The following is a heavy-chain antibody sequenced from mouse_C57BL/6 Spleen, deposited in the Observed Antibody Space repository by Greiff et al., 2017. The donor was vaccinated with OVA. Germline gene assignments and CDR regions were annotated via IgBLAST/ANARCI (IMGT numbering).Heavy chain of an antibody. D-gene: IGHD4-1*01. CDR2: IWSGGST. J-gene: IGHJ4*01. V-gene: IGHV2-2*01. CDR1: GFSLTSYG. CDR3: ARILTGTDYYAMDY. Sequence: QVHVKQSGPGLVQPSQSLSITCTVSGFSLTSYGVHWVRQSPGKGLEWLGVIWSGGSTDYNAAFISRLSISKDNSKSQVFFKMNSLQADDTAIYYCARILTGTDYYAMDYRGQGTSVTVSS.